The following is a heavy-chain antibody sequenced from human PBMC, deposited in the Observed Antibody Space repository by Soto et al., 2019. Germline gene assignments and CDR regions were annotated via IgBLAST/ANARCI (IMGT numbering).Heavy chain of an antibody. V-gene: IGHV3-23*01. CDR1: GFTFSSYA. CDR2: IRGSGGST. CDR3: AKDRAPFNDYGDYDFDY. J-gene: IGHJ4*02. D-gene: IGHD4-17*01. Sequence: EVQLLESGGGLVQPGGSLRLSCAASGFTFSSYAMSWVRQAPGRGLEWVSAIRGSGGSTYYADSVKGRFTISSDNSKNTLYLQMNSLRAEDTAVYYCAKDRAPFNDYGDYDFDYWGQGTLVTVSS.